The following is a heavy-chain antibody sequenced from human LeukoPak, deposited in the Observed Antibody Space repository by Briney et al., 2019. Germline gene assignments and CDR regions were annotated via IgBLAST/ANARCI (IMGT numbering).Heavy chain of an antibody. Sequence: GGSLRLSCAASGFTFSSYGMYWVRQASGKGLEWVAVIWYDGSNKYYADSVKGRFTISRDNSKNTLYLQMNSLRAEDTAVYYCASLTYYFDSSGYYPGYFQHWGQGTLVTVSS. CDR1: GFTFSSYG. V-gene: IGHV3-33*01. CDR3: ASLTYYFDSSGYYPGYFQH. D-gene: IGHD3-22*01. CDR2: IWYDGSNK. J-gene: IGHJ1*01.